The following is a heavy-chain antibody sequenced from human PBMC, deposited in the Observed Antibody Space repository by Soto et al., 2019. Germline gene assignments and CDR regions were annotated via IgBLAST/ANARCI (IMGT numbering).Heavy chain of an antibody. Sequence: QVQLQESGPGLVKPSQTLSLTCTVSSGSISSGGYYWSWIRQHPGRGLEWIGYVHRSGSTYYNPSLRSRLTISLDTSENQFSLKLSSVTAADTAVYFCARDWAGPVAAGNGVFDIWGQGKMVTVSS. CDR2: VHRSGST. CDR3: ARDWAGPVAAGNGVFDI. CDR1: SGSISSGGYY. D-gene: IGHD6-13*01. V-gene: IGHV4-31*03. J-gene: IGHJ3*02.